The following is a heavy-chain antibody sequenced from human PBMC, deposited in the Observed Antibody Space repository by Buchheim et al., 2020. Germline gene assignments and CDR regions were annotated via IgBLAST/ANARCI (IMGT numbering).Heavy chain of an antibody. CDR2: IKQDGSEK. D-gene: IGHD3-3*01. V-gene: IGHV3-7*01. CDR1: GFTFSNYW. CDR3: ARDYDFWSGHDY. Sequence: EVQLVDSGGGLVQPGGSLRLSCAASGFTFSNYWMSWVRQAPGKGLEWVANIKQDGSEKYYVDSVKGRFTISRDNAKNSLYLQMNSLRAEDTAVYYCARDYDFWSGHDYWGQGTL. J-gene: IGHJ4*02.